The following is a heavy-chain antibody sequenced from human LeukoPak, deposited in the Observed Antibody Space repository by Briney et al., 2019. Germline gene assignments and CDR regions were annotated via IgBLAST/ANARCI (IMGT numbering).Heavy chain of an antibody. V-gene: IGHV4-39*01. CDR1: GASISSRDHY. Sequence: SETLSLTCSVSGASISSRDHYWAWSRPPPGKGLEWIGSVYFSGSTYYKASLKSRLTISVDTSKNQFSLTLKSVTAADTSVYYCARGVEMWSYFDSWGQGTPVIVSA. D-gene: IGHD2-21*01. CDR3: ARGVEMWSYFDS. J-gene: IGHJ4*02. CDR2: VYFSGST.